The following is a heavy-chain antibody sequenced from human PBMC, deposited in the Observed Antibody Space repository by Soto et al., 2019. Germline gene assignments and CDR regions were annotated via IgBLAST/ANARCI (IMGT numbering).Heavy chain of an antibody. CDR2: IYYSGST. D-gene: IGHD3-22*01. J-gene: IGHJ5*02. V-gene: IGHV4-59*01. CDR3: ARDAEGRPYYYDSSGYGWFDP. CDR1: GGSISSYY. Sequence: KASETLSLTCTVSGGSISSYYWSWIRQPPGKGLEWIGYIYYSGSTNYNPSLKSRVTISVDTSKNQFSLKLSSVTAADTAVYYCARDAEGRPYYYDSSGYGWFDPWGQGTLVTVSS.